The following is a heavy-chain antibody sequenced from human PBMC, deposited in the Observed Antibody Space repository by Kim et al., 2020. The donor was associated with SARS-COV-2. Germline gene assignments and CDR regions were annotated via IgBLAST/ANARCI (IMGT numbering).Heavy chain of an antibody. J-gene: IGHJ4*02. CDR3: ASLGYCSGGSCSPLDPYYFDY. CDR1: GFTFSSYS. V-gene: IGHV3-21*01. Sequence: GGSLRLSCAASGFTFSSYSMNWVRQAPGKGLEWVSSISSSSSYIYYADSVKGRFTISRDNAKNSLYLQMNSLRAEDTAVYYCASLGYCSGGSCSPLDPYYFDYCGQGTLVTVSS. CDR2: ISSSSSYI. D-gene: IGHD2-15*01.